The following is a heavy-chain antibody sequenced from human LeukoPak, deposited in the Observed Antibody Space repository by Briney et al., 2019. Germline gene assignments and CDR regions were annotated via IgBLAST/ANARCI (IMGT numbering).Heavy chain of an antibody. CDR3: GRETLGYFHY. CDR2: IYYSGST. Sequence: SETLSLTCTVSGGSISSYYWSWIRQPPGKGLEWIGYIYYSGSTNYNPSLKSRVTISVDTSKNQFSLKLSSVTAADTAVYYWGRETLGYFHYWGRGTLATVPS. CDR1: GGSISSYY. V-gene: IGHV4-59*01. J-gene: IGHJ4*02.